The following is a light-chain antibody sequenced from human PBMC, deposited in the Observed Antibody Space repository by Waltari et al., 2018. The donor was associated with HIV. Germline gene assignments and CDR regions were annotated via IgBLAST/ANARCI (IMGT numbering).Light chain of an antibody. CDR2: EVS. CDR1: RSDVGSYNL. Sequence: QSALTQPASVSGSPGQSITLSCTATRSDVGSYNLVSWYQQHPGKAPKLMIYEVSKRPSWVSNRFSGAKSGNTASLTISGRQAEDEADYYCCSYAGSSTSLYVFGTGTKVTVL. V-gene: IGLV2-23*02. J-gene: IGLJ1*01. CDR3: CSYAGSSTSLYV.